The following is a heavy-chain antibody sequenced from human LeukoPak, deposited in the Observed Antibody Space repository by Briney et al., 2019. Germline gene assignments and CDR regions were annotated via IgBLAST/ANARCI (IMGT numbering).Heavy chain of an antibody. CDR1: GGSISSSSYY. J-gene: IGHJ4*02. D-gene: IGHD3-10*01. Sequence: SETLSLTCTVSGGSISSSSYYWGWIRQPPGKGLEWIGSIYYSGSTYYNPSLKSRVTISVDTSKNQFSLKLTSVTAADTAVYYCARDRELGYWGQGTLVTVSS. CDR2: IYYSGST. CDR3: ARDRELGY. V-gene: IGHV4-39*07.